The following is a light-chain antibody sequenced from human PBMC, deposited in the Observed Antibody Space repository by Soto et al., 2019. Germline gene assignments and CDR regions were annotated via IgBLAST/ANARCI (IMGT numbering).Light chain of an antibody. CDR1: QGISSY. J-gene: IGKJ5*01. CDR3: QQYDTYPIT. Sequence: DIQMTQSPSSLSASVGDRVTITCRASQGISSYLAWLQQKPGKAPKTLISAASSLQSGVPSKFSGSGSGTDFTLTINNLQPEDFATYYCQQYDTYPITFGQGTRLEIK. V-gene: IGKV1-16*02. CDR2: AAS.